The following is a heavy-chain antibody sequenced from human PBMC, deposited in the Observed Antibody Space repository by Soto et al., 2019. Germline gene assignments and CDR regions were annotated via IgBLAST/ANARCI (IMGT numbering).Heavy chain of an antibody. CDR3: ARGPDCGGDCYSSDLDS. J-gene: IGHJ4*02. CDR2: IYHSGST. Sequence: QLQLQESGSGLVKPSQTLSLTCAVSGGSISSGGYSWSWIRQPPGQGLEWIGYIYHSGSTYYNPSLKRRVTISLGRSNNQFSLKLSSGTAADTAVYFCARGPDCGGDCYSSDLDSWGQGTLVTVSS. V-gene: IGHV4-30-2*01. D-gene: IGHD2-21*02. CDR1: GGSISSGGYS.